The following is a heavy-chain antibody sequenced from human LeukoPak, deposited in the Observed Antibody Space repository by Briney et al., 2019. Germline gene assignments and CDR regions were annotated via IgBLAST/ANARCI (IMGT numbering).Heavy chain of an antibody. CDR1: GGTFSSYA. CDR2: ISAYNGNT. V-gene: IGHV1-18*01. Sequence: VASVKVSCKASGGTFSSYAISWVRQAPGQGLEWMGWISAYNGNTNYAQKLQGRVTMTTDTSTSTAYMELRSLRSDDTAVYYCAREWVVGPTEAFDIWGQGTMVTVSS. CDR3: AREWVVGPTEAFDI. J-gene: IGHJ3*02. D-gene: IGHD1-26*01.